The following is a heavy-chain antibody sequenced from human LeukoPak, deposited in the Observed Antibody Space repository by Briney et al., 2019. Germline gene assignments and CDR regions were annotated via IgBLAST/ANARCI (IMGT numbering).Heavy chain of an antibody. CDR2: ISSSSSI. Sequence: GGSLRLSCAASGFTFTAFTINWVRQAPGKGLEWVSSISSSSSIHFADSVKGRFTISRDNAKNSVSLQINSLRAEDTALYYCAKDLDHYWGQGTLVTVSS. CDR1: GFTFTAFT. CDR3: AKDLDHY. V-gene: IGHV3-69-1*01. J-gene: IGHJ4*02.